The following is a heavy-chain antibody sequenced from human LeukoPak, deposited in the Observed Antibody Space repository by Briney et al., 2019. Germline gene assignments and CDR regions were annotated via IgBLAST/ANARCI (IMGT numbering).Heavy chain of an antibody. D-gene: IGHD3-10*01. J-gene: IGHJ4*02. CDR1: GSPLRSYA. V-gene: IGHV3-30-3*01. Sequence: GRSRKSPCQPPGSPLRSYAIHWARQAPGKGREGVPVISYDGSNKYYADSVKGRFTISRDNSKNTLYLQMNSLRAEDTAVYYCARDELGEPTYYFDYWGQGTLVTVSS. CDR2: ISYDGSNK. CDR3: ARDELGEPTYYFDY.